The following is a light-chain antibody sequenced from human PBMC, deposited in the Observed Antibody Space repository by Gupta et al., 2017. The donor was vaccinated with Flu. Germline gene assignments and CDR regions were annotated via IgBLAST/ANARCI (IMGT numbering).Light chain of an antibody. J-gene: IGKJ5*01. Sequence: ELVLTQSPGTLSLSPGERATLSCRASQSVSSSYLAWYQQKPGQAPRLLIYGASSRATGIPDRFSGSGSGTDFTLTISRREPEDFAVYYCQQDGSSPPLTFGQGTRLEIK. CDR1: QSVSSSY. CDR3: QQDGSSPPLT. V-gene: IGKV3-20*01. CDR2: GAS.